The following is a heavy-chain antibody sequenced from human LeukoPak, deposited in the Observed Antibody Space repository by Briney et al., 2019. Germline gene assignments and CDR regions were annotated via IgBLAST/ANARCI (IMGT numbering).Heavy chain of an antibody. D-gene: IGHD6-13*01. J-gene: IGHJ4*02. CDR2: ISISSAYI. Sequence: GGSLRLSCVASGFTFRSYSMNWVRQAPGKGLEWVSSISISSAYIWYADSVRGRFTISRDNARNSLYLQMNSLRAEDTAVYFCTSERVTAGGGRYYFDHWGQGTLVTVSS. CDR3: TSERVTAGGGRYYFDH. V-gene: IGHV3-21*01. CDR1: GFTFRSYS.